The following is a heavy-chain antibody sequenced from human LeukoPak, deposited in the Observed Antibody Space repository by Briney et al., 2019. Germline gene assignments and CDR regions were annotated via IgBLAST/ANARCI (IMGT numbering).Heavy chain of an antibody. V-gene: IGHV4-4*02. D-gene: IGHD3-16*02. CDR2: IYHSGST. CDR3: EKVKGGYYDNFWGSYRSYYFDY. CDR1: GGSISSSNW. J-gene: IGHJ4*02. Sequence: SETLSLTCAVSGGSISSSNWWSWVRQPPGKGLEWIGEIYHSGSTNYNPSLKSRVTISVDKSKNQFSLKLSSVTAADTAVYYCEKVKGGYYDNFWGSYRSYYFDYWGQGTLVTVSS.